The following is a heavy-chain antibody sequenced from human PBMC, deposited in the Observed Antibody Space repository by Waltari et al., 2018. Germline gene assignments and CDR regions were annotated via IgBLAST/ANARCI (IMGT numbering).Heavy chain of an antibody. Sequence: QVQLQESGPSLLKPSETLSLICTVSGGSISGFYWSWVRQPPGKGLDWIGHIYYTGSTNVNPSRKSRVTPSVDTSHIEFSLAVSSVTAADAAFYYCAGGGGGDGDCFDPWGPGTLVTVSS. J-gene: IGHJ5*02. CDR3: AGGGGGDGDCFDP. D-gene: IGHD2-21*02. CDR1: GGSISGFY. V-gene: IGHV4-59*01. CDR2: IYYTGST.